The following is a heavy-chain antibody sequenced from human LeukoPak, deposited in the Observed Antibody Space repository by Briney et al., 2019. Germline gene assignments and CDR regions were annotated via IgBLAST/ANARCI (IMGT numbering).Heavy chain of an antibody. V-gene: IGHV3-11*04. Sequence: GGSLRLSCAASGFTFSDYYMSWIRQAPGKGLEWVSYISSSGSMLHYADSVEGRFTISRDNAKNSLYLQMSSLRVEDTAVYYCTRRPYSSSWYYFDYWGQGTLVTVSS. CDR1: GFTFSDYY. CDR2: ISSSGSML. CDR3: TRRPYSSSWYYFDY. J-gene: IGHJ4*02. D-gene: IGHD6-13*01.